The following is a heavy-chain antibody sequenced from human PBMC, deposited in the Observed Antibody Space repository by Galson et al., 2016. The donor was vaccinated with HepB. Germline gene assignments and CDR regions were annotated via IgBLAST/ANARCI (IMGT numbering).Heavy chain of an antibody. Sequence: SVKVSCKASGYTFTSYAISWVRQAPGQGLEWMGWISAYNINTNYAQKVQGRVTLTTDTSASTAYMELTSLRSDDTAVYYCATSLRGGYGGYWGQGTLVTVSS. J-gene: IGHJ4*02. CDR1: GYTFTSYA. V-gene: IGHV1-18*01. CDR2: ISAYNINT. D-gene: IGHD1-26*01. CDR3: ATSLRGGYGGY.